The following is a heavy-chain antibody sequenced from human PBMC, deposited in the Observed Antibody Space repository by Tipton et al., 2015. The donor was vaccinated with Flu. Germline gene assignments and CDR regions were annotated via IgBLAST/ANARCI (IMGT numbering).Heavy chain of an antibody. J-gene: IGHJ5*02. CDR1: GGSISSGSYY. CDR3: AREDFYGSGSYPNWFDP. Sequence: TLSLTCTVSGGSISSGSYYWSWIRQPAGKGLEWIGRIYTSGSTNYNPSLKSRVTISVDTCKNQFSLKLSSVTAADTAVYYCAREDFYGSGSYPNWFDPWGQGTLVTVSS. V-gene: IGHV4-61*02. CDR2: IYTSGST. D-gene: IGHD3-10*01.